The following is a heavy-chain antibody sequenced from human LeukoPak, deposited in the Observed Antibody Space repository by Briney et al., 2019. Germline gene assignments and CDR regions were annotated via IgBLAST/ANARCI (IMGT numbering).Heavy chain of an antibody. V-gene: IGHV4-39*07. CDR1: GGSISSSSYY. CDR3: ASSITIFGVDYYYMDV. J-gene: IGHJ6*03. D-gene: IGHD3-3*01. Sequence: SETLSLTCTVSGGSISSSSYYWGWIRQPPGKGLEWIGSMYYSGNTDYNPSLKSRITISLDTSKNQFSLKVSSVTAADTAVYYCASSITIFGVDYYYMDVWGKGTTVTVSS. CDR2: MYYSGNT.